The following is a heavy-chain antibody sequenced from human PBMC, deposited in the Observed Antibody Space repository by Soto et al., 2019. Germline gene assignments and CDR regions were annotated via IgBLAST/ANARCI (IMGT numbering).Heavy chain of an antibody. D-gene: IGHD3-10*01. J-gene: IGHJ4*02. Sequence: SETLSLTCTVSGGSISSADFFWTWLRQPPGKGLEWLGYIYYSGTTYYSPSLKGRLIISIDTSRNQFSLGLNSVTAADTAVYFCAREPYLPMARNDFWGQGAQVTVSS. V-gene: IGHV4-30-4*01. CDR2: IYYSGTT. CDR3: AREPYLPMARNDF. CDR1: GGSISSADFF.